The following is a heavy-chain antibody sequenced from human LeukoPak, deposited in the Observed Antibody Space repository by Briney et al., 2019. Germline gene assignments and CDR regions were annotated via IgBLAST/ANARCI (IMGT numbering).Heavy chain of an antibody. CDR2: ISAYNGNT. D-gene: IGHD3-10*01. V-gene: IGHV1-18*01. CDR3: VRDDILRWFGDVWYYYGMDV. J-gene: IGHJ6*02. CDR1: GYTFTSYG. Sequence: ASVKVSCKASGYTFTSYGISWVRQAPGQGLEWMGWISAYNGNTNYAQKLQGRVTMTTDTSTSTAYMELRSLRSDDTAVYYCVRDDILRWFGDVWYYYGMDVWGQGTTVTVSS.